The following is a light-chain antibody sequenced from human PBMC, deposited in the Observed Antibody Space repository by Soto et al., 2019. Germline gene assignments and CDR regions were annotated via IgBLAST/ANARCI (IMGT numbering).Light chain of an antibody. CDR1: SSDVGSYNL. V-gene: IGLV2-23*03. CDR2: EGS. J-gene: IGLJ2*01. CDR3: XXYAXXXTFEVV. Sequence: QSVLTQPASVSGSPGQSITISCTGTSSDVGSYNLVSWYQQHPGKAPKLMIYEGSKRPSGVSNRFSGSKSGNTASLTISGXXXXXXXXXXXXXYAXXXTFEVVFGGGTKVTVL.